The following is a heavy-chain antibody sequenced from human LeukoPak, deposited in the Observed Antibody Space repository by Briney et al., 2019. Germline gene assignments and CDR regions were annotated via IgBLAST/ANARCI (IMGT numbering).Heavy chain of an antibody. CDR3: SRATNEDVVVVAAAAPQYYYYGMDV. Sequence: GGSLRLSCAASGFTFSSYSMNWVRQAPGKGLEWVSSISSSSSYIYYADSVKGRLTISRDNAKNSLYLQMNSLRAEDTAVYYCSRATNEDVVVVAAAAPQYYYYGMDVWGQGTTVTVSS. J-gene: IGHJ6*02. D-gene: IGHD2-2*01. V-gene: IGHV3-21*01. CDR1: GFTFSSYS. CDR2: ISSSSSYI.